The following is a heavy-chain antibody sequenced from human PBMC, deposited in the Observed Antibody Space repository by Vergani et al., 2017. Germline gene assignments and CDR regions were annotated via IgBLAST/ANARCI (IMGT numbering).Heavy chain of an antibody. CDR2: ISWNSGSI. Sequence: EVQLVESGGGLVQPGRSLRLSCAASGFTFDDYAMHWVRQAPGKGLEWVSDISWNSGSIGYADSVKGRFTISRDNAKNSLYLQMNSLRAEDTALYYCAKDIGYSGYDASFDYWGQGTLVTVSS. V-gene: IGHV3-9*01. D-gene: IGHD5-12*01. CDR3: AKDIGYSGYDASFDY. J-gene: IGHJ4*02. CDR1: GFTFDDYA.